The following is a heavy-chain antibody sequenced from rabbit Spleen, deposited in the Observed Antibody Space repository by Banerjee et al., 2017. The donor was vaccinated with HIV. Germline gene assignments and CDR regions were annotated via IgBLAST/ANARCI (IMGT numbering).Heavy chain of an antibody. CDR1: GFSFSSSYY. CDR3: ARENGGGSDL. V-gene: IGHV1S40*01. D-gene: IGHD8-1*01. J-gene: IGHJ4*01. Sequence: QSLEESGGDLVKPGASLTLTCTASGFSFSSSYYMCWFRQAPGKGPEWIACIDGGSSGSTYYASWAKGRFTISKTSPTTVTLQMTSLTAADTATYFCARENGGGSDLWGPGTLVTVS. CDR2: IDGGSSGST.